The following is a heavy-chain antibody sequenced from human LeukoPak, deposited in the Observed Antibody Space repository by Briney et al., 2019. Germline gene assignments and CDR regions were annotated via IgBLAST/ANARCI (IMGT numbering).Heavy chain of an antibody. Sequence: SVKVSCKASEGTFSDNTVSWVRQAPGQGLEWMGRIIPILGIANYAQKFQGRVTITADKSTSTAYMELSSLRSEDTAVYYCARAGDIVVVPAARPPPMDVWGQGTTVTVSS. D-gene: IGHD2-2*01. CDR2: IIPILGIA. J-gene: IGHJ6*02. CDR1: EGTFSDNT. V-gene: IGHV1-69*02. CDR3: ARAGDIVVVPAARPPPMDV.